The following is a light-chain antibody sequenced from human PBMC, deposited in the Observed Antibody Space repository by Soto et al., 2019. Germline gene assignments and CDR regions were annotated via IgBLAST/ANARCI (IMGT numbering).Light chain of an antibody. CDR1: SSNIGAGYD. CDR3: QSYDSRLNGVF. J-gene: IGLJ2*01. V-gene: IGLV1-40*01. Sequence: QSVLTQPPSVSGAPGQRVTISCTGGSSNIGAGYDVHWYQQLPGTPPKLLIYGNNDRPSGVPDRFSGSKSGTSASLAITGLQAEDEAHYYCQSYDSRLNGVFFGGGTKLTVL. CDR2: GNN.